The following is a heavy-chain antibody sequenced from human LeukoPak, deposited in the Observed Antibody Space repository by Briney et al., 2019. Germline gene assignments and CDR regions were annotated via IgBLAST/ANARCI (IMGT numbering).Heavy chain of an antibody. D-gene: IGHD3-10*01. J-gene: IGHJ2*01. V-gene: IGHV1-2*02. CDR1: GYTFTGYY. CDR3: ARDPYGTWYFDP. CDR2: INPNSGGT. Sequence: GASVKVSCKASGYTFTGYYMHWVRQAPGQGLEWIGWINPNSGGTNYAQKFQGRVTMTRDTSISTAYMELSRLRSDDTAVYYCARDPYGTWYFDPWGRGTLVTVSS.